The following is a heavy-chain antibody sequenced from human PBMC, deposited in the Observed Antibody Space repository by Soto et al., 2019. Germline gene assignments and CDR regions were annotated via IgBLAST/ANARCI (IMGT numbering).Heavy chain of an antibody. CDR2: IDPSDSYT. J-gene: IGHJ6*02. V-gene: IGHV5-10-1*01. D-gene: IGHD2-2*01. CDR1: GYSFTSYW. CDR3: ARRAMDPQYYYYYYGMDV. Sequence: PGESLKISCKGSGYSFTSYWISWVRQMPGKGLEWMGRIDPSDSYTNYSPSFQGHVTISADKYISTAYLQWSSLKSSDTAMYYCARRAMDPQYYYYYYGMDVWGQGTTVTVS.